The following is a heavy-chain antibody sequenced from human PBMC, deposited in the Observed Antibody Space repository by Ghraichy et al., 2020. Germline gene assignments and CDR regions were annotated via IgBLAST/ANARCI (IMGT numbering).Heavy chain of an antibody. V-gene: IGHV4-34*01. J-gene: IGHJ6*03. D-gene: IGHD1-14*01. Sequence: SETLSLTCAVYGGSFSGYYWSWIRQPPGKGLEWIGEINHSGSTNYNPSLKSRVTISVDTSKNQFSLKLSSVTAADTAVYYCARDDRTYYYYYMDVWGKGTTVTVSS. CDR3: ARDDRTYYYYYMDV. CDR1: GGSFSGYY. CDR2: INHSGST.